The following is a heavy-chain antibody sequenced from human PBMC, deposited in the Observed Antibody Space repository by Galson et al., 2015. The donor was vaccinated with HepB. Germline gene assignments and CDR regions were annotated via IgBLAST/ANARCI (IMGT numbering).Heavy chain of an antibody. V-gene: IGHV3-7*03. J-gene: IGHJ4*01. Sequence: SLRLSCAASGLTFSGSWMSWVRQAPGKGLEWVANIRPDGGQRADVDSVKGPVTISRDKAKSSMYLQMDSLGVEDTAVYHCVRDRGFGANDYWGHGTLVTVSS. CDR1: GLTFSGSW. D-gene: IGHD3-10*01. CDR3: VRDRGFGANDY. CDR2: IRPDGGQR.